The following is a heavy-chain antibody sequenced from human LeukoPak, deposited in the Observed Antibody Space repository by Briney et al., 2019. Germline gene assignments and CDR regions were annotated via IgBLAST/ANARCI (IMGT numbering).Heavy chain of an antibody. Sequence: GASVKVSCKASGYTFTGYYMHWVRQAPGQGLEWMGWINPNSGGTDYAQKFQGRVTMTRDTSISTAYMELSRLRSDDTAVYYCARDGERVYYDIGPDYYYYMDVWGKGTTVTISS. CDR2: INPNSGGT. CDR3: ARDGERVYYDIGPDYYYYMDV. V-gene: IGHV1-2*02. CDR1: GYTFTGYY. J-gene: IGHJ6*03. D-gene: IGHD3-9*01.